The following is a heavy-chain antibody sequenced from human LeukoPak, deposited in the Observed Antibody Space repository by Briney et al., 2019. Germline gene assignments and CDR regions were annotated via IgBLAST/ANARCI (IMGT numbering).Heavy chain of an antibody. CDR1: GGSISSSSYY. CDR2: IYYSGST. J-gene: IGHJ4*02. V-gene: IGHV4-39*01. CDR3: ASWGGYSYGSPFDY. Sequence: SETLSLTCTVSGGSISSSSYYWGWIRQPPGKGLEWIGSIYYSGSTYYNPSLKSRATISVDTSKNQFSLKLSSVTAADTAVYYCASWGGYSYGSPFDYWGQGTLVTVSS. D-gene: IGHD5-18*01.